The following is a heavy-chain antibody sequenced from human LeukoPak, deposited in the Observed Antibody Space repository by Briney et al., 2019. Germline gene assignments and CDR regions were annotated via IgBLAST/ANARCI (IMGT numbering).Heavy chain of an antibody. V-gene: IGHV4-59*08. CDR2: IYYNGNT. CDR3: ARVLGDGYSDY. CDR1: GGSISSYY. J-gene: IGHJ4*02. D-gene: IGHD5-24*01. Sequence: SQTLSLTCTVSGGSISSYYWSWIRQPPGKGLDWIGYIYYNGNTNYNPSLKSRVTISVDTSKNQFSLNLSSVTAADTAVYYCARVLGDGYSDYWGQGTLVTVSS.